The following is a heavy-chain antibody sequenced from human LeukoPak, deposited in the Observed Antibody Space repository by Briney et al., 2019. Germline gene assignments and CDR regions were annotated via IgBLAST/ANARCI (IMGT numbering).Heavy chain of an antibody. CDR3: AIGMMAAGTFDR. CDR2: INPNNGDT. Sequence: ASVKVSCKASGYAFTSYYLQWVRQAPGQGPEWMGRINPNNGDTNCPQNFQGRVTMTRDTSISTAYMEMTSLTSDDTAVYWCAIGMMAAGTFDRWGQGTLVTVSS. CDR1: GYAFTSYY. J-gene: IGHJ4*02. D-gene: IGHD6-13*01. V-gene: IGHV1-2*06.